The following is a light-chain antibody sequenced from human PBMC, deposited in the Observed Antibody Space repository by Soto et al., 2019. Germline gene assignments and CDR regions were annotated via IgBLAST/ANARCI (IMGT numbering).Light chain of an antibody. Sequence: EIVLTQSPGTLSLSPGERATLSCRASQSVSSTYIAWYQQNPGRAPRLLIYGVYSRATGIPDRFSGSRSGTNFPLTISRLEPEDFAVYFCQQYGRSPPFTFGPGTKVEIK. J-gene: IGKJ2*01. CDR3: QQYGRSPPFT. CDR1: QSVSSTY. V-gene: IGKV3-20*01. CDR2: GVY.